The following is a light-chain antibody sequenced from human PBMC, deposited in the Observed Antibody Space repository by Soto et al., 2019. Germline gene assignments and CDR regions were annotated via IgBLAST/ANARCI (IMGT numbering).Light chain of an antibody. V-gene: IGLV2-11*01. J-gene: IGLJ2*01. CDR1: NSDVGTYNY. CDR2: DVT. Sequence: QSALTQPRSVSGSPGQSVTISCTGTNSDVGTYNYVSWYQQHPGKAPKLIIYDVTKRPSGVPDRFSGSKSGNTASLIISGLRAADEAEYYCCCCSYAGSSSFRVLFGGGTKVTVL. CDR3: CSYAGSSSFRVL.